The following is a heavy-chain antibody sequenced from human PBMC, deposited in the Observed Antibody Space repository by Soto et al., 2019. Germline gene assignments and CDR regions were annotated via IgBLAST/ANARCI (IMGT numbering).Heavy chain of an antibody. CDR3: ARHLSSYYYYYYMDV. V-gene: IGHV4-59*08. CDR1: GGSISSYY. Sequence: PSETLSLTSTVSGGSISSYYWSWIRQPPGKGLEWIGYIYYSGSTNYNPSLKSRVTISVDTPKNQFSLKLSSVTAADTAVYYCARHLSSYYYYYYMDVWGKGTTVTVSS. J-gene: IGHJ6*03. CDR2: IYYSGST.